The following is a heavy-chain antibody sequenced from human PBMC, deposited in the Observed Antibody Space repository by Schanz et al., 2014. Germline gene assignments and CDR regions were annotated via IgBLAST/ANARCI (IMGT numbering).Heavy chain of an antibody. J-gene: IGHJ4*02. CDR1: GFTFSSYA. V-gene: IGHV3-23*01. CDR3: AKSLESCPGGRCSRGYFDY. CDR2: ISGRDGST. D-gene: IGHD2-8*02. Sequence: EVQLLESGGGLIQPAGSLRLSCAASGFTFSSYAMTWVRQAPGMGLEWVSAISGRDGSTYYADSVRGRFTISRDNFKGALYLQMSSLRAEDTAVYYCAKSLESCPGGRCSRGYFDYWGQGPLVTVSS.